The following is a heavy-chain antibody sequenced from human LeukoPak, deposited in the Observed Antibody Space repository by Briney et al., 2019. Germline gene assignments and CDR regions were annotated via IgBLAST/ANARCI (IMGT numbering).Heavy chain of an antibody. J-gene: IGHJ4*02. CDR2: IKQDGSEK. Sequence: PGGSLTLSCAASGFTFSSYWMSWVRQAPGKGLEWVANIKQDGSEKYYVDSVKGRFTISRDNAKNSLYLQMNSLRAEDTAVYYCARRRGVATTRGNYYFDYWGQGTLVTVSS. CDR1: GFTFSSYW. CDR3: ARRRGVATTRGNYYFDY. V-gene: IGHV3-7*01. D-gene: IGHD5-12*01.